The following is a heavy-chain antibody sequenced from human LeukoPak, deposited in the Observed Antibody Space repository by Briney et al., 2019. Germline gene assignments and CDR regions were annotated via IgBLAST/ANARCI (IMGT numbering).Heavy chain of an antibody. Sequence: GGSLRLSCAASGFTVSSNYMSWVRQAPGKGLEWVSVIYSGGSTYYADSVKGRFTISRDNSKNTLYLQMNSLRAEDTAVYYCARSTVTPGDSQHWGQGTPVTVSS. CDR2: IYSGGST. CDR3: ARSTVTPGDSQH. J-gene: IGHJ1*01. V-gene: IGHV3-53*01. D-gene: IGHD4-17*01. CDR1: GFTVSSNY.